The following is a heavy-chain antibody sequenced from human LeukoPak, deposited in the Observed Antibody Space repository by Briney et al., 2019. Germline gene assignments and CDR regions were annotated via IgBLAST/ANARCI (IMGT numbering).Heavy chain of an antibody. CDR2: ISSSGSTI. J-gene: IGHJ5*01. CDR3: ARYTSGWFDY. D-gene: IGHD6-19*01. V-gene: IGHV3-48*03. Sequence: PGGSLRLSCAASGFAFSSYEMNWVRQAPGKGLEWVSYISSSGSTIYYADSVKGRFTISRDNAKNSLYLQMNSLRAEDTAVYYCARYTSGWFDYWGQGTLVTVSS. CDR1: GFAFSSYE.